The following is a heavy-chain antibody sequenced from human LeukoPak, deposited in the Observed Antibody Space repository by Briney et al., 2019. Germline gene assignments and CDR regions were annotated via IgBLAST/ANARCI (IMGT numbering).Heavy chain of an antibody. V-gene: IGHV3-21*01. Sequence: GGSLRLSCVVSGFTFSSYSMNWVRQAPGKGLEWVSSISSSSSYIYYADSVKGRFTISRDNAKNSLYLQMNSLRAEDTAVYYCARDLGGLAAAEALSDYWGQGTLVTVSS. J-gene: IGHJ4*02. CDR1: GFTFSSYS. CDR3: ARDLGGLAAAEALSDY. D-gene: IGHD6-13*01. CDR2: ISSSSSYI.